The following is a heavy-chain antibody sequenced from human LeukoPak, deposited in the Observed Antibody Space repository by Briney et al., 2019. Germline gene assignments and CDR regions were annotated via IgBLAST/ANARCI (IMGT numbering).Heavy chain of an antibody. Sequence: GESLKISCKGSGYSFTRYWIAWVRQMPGKGLEWMGIIYPGDSDTRYSPSFQGQVTISADKSISTAYLQWSSLKASDTAMYYCARSAYGSGSYSDYWGQGTLVTVSS. CDR1: GYSFTRYW. CDR3: ARSAYGSGSYSDY. V-gene: IGHV5-51*01. J-gene: IGHJ4*02. CDR2: IYPGDSDT. D-gene: IGHD3-10*01.